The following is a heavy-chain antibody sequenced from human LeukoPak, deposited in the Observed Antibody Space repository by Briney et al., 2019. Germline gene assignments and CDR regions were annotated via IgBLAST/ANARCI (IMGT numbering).Heavy chain of an antibody. CDR3: ARDAAGLDY. D-gene: IGHD2-15*01. J-gene: IGHJ4*02. V-gene: IGHV3-74*03. Sequence: GGXLRLSCAASGFTFTNHWMHWVRHAPGKGLVWVSRINYYGTTTMYADSVKGRFTISRDNAKNTLYLQMNSLRAEDTAVYYCARDAAGLDYWGQGTLVTVSS. CDR2: INYYGTTT. CDR1: GFTFTNHW.